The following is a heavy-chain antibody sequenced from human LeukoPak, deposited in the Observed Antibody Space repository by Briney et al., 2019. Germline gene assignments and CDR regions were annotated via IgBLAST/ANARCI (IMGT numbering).Heavy chain of an antibody. V-gene: IGHV6-1*01. J-gene: IGHJ4*02. D-gene: IGHD2-15*01. CDR2: TYYRSKWYN. CDR1: GDSVSSNSAA. Sequence: SQTLSLTCAISGDSVSSNSAAWKWIRQSPSTRLDRLGRTYYRSKWYNDYAVSVKSRITINPDTSKNQFSLQLNSVTPEDTAVYYCARVRGYCSGGSCYWGHFDYWGQGTLVTVSS. CDR3: ARVRGYCSGGSCYWGHFDY.